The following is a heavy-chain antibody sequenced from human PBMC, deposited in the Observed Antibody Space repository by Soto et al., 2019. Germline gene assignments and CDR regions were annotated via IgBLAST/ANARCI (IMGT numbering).Heavy chain of an antibody. CDR1: GYTFTSYG. Sequence: ASVKVSCKASGYTFTSYGISWVRQAPGQGLEWMGWISAYNGNTNYAQKLQGRVTITRDTSASTAYMELSSLRSEDTAVYYCARGSEVLRYFDWLKKENNWFDPWGQGTLVTVSS. J-gene: IGHJ5*02. CDR2: ISAYNGNT. CDR3: ARGSEVLRYFDWLKKENNWFDP. D-gene: IGHD3-9*01. V-gene: IGHV1-18*01.